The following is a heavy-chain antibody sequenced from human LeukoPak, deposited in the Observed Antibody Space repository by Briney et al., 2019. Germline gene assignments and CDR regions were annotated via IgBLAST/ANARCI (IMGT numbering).Heavy chain of an antibody. CDR3: ARGRSYDSSGYPLDY. CDR1: GGTFSSCT. Sequence: ASVKVSCEASGGTFSSCTISWVRQAPGQGLEWMGRIIPILGIANYAQKFQGRVTITADKSTSTAYMELSSLRSEDTAVYYCARGRSYDSSGYPLDYWGQGTLVTVSS. J-gene: IGHJ4*02. D-gene: IGHD3-22*01. CDR2: IIPILGIA. V-gene: IGHV1-69*02.